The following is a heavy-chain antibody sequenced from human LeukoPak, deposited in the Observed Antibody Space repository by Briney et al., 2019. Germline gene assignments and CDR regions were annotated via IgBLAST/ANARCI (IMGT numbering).Heavy chain of an antibody. Sequence: ASVKVSCKASGYTFTSYDINWVRQATGQGLEWMGWMNPNSGNTGYAQKFQGRVTITRNTSISTAYMELSSLRSEDTAVYYCARVAAAAHNDYWGQGTLVTVSS. J-gene: IGHJ4*02. D-gene: IGHD6-13*01. CDR2: MNPNSGNT. CDR1: GYTFTSYD. CDR3: ARVAAAAHNDY. V-gene: IGHV1-8*03.